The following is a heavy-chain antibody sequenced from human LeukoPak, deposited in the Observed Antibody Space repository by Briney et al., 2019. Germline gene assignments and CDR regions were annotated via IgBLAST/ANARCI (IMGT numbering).Heavy chain of an antibody. Sequence: KSSETLSLTCTVSGDSVSSYYWSWIRQPPGKGLEWIGYINYSGSTNYNPSLKSRVTISGDTSKNQFSLKLSSVTAADTAVYYCANSPRGTEYFHHWGQGTLVTVSS. D-gene: IGHD4-23*01. CDR1: GDSVSSYY. CDR2: INYSGST. V-gene: IGHV4-59*08. J-gene: IGHJ1*01. CDR3: ANSPRGTEYFHH.